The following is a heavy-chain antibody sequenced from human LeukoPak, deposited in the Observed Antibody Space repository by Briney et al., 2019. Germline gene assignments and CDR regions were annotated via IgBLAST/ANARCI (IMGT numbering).Heavy chain of an antibody. D-gene: IGHD2-21*01. V-gene: IGHV1-2*02. CDR1: GYPFTDYY. J-gene: IGHJ4*02. CDR3: ASLDCTGDCSFDF. CDR2: INPNSGGT. Sequence: ASVKVSCKASGYPFTDYYIHWVRQAPGQGLEWMGWINPNSGGTDYARRFRGRVTMTRDTSISTAYMELSSLRSDDTAVYYCASLDCTGDCSFDFWGQGTLVTVSS.